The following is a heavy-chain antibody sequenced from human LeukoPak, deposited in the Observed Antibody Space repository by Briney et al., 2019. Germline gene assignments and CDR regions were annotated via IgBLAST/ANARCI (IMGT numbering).Heavy chain of an antibody. CDR1: GFTFNNYG. CDR3: AKDMDYDDVSGYYWGFDY. Sequence: GGSLRLSCAASGFTFNNYGIHWVRQAPSKGLEWEAFIRYDGNKKYYTDSVKGRFTISRDNSKNTLYLQMNSLRAEDTAVYYCAKDMDYDDVSGYYWGFDYWGQGTLVTVSS. D-gene: IGHD3-22*01. CDR2: IRYDGNKK. V-gene: IGHV3-30*02. J-gene: IGHJ4*02.